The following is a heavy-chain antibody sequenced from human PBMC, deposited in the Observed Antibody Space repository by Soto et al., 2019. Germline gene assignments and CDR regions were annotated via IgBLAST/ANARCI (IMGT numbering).Heavy chain of an antibody. V-gene: IGHV3-21*01. CDR1: GFTFSSYS. CDR2: IGSSSTYI. Sequence: GGSLSRSCAASGFTFSSYSMNWVRQAPGKGLEWVSYIGSSSTYIYYADSVKGRFTISRDNAKNSLYLQMHSLRAEDTAVYYCATNVVATTRALDIWGQGTMVTVSS. J-gene: IGHJ3*02. D-gene: IGHD1-1*01. CDR3: ATNVVATTRALDI.